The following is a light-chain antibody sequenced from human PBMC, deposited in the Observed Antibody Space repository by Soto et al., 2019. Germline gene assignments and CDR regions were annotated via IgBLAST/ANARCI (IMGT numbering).Light chain of an antibody. Sequence: EIVLTQSPGTLSLSPGERATLSCRASQSVSSSYLVWYQQKPGQAPRLLIYGASSRATGIPDRFSGSGSGTDFAHTISRLEPEDFAVYYCQQYGSSQTFGQGTKVEIK. CDR3: QQYGSSQT. CDR1: QSVSSSY. J-gene: IGKJ1*01. CDR2: GAS. V-gene: IGKV3-20*01.